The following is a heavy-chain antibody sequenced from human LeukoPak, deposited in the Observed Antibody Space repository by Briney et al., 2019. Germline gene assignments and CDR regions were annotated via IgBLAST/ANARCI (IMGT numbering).Heavy chain of an antibody. Sequence: GGSLRLSCAASGFIVSSNYMNWVRQAPGKGLEWVSVIYTGGNTYYADSVKGRFTISRDNSKNTLYLQMHSLRAEDTAVYYCASPSSGQSFDIWGQGTMVSVSS. V-gene: IGHV3-53*01. D-gene: IGHD6-19*01. CDR2: IYTGGNT. CDR1: GFIVSSNY. J-gene: IGHJ3*02. CDR3: ASPSSGQSFDI.